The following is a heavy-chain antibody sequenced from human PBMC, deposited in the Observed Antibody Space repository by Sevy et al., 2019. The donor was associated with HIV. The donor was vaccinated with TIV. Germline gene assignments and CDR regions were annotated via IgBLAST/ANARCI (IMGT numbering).Heavy chain of an antibody. CDR3: ARVGGCSSTSCFADWFDP. CDR1: GFTFSNYW. J-gene: IGHJ5*02. CDR2: IKEDGSGN. D-gene: IGHD2-2*01. Sequence: GGSLRLSCAASGFTFSNYWMSWVRQAPGKGLEWVANIKEDGSGNYYVDSVKGRFTISRDNAKNSLYLQMNSLRAEDTAAYYCARVGGCSSTSCFADWFDPWGKGTLVTVSP. V-gene: IGHV3-7*03.